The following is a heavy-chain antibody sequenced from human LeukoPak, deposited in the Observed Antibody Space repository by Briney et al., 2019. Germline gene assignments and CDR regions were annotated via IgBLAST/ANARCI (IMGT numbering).Heavy chain of an antibody. CDR2: IKLDVSET. J-gene: IGHJ3*01. CDR1: GFTFSNHA. V-gene: IGHV3-7*01. Sequence: GGSLRLSCTASGFTFSNHALHWVRQAPGKGLEWVANIKLDVSETYYVDSVRGRFTISRDNTKNSLYLQMDSLRAEDTAVYYCARKGNAFDFWGQGTMVTVSS. D-gene: IGHD3-10*01. CDR3: ARKGNAFDF.